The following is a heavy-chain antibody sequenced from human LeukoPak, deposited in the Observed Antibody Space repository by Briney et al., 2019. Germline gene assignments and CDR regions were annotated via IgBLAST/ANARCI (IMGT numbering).Heavy chain of an antibody. CDR3: AKDISGLPEYFQH. J-gene: IGHJ1*01. D-gene: IGHD3-10*01. CDR1: GFTFNSYA. CDR2: ISASGGTI. V-gene: IGHV3-23*01. Sequence: TGGSLRLSCAASGFTFNSYAMSWVRQAPGKGLEWVSGISASGGTIYYADSVKGRFTISRDSSKSTLHLQTNTLRAEDTAVYYCAKDISGLPEYFQHWGQGTLVTVSS.